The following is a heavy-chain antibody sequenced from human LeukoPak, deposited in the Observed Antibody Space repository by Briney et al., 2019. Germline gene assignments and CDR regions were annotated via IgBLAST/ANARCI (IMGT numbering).Heavy chain of an antibody. V-gene: IGHV1-18*04. J-gene: IGHJ4*02. D-gene: IGHD6-19*01. Sequence: ASVKVSCKASGYTFTGYYMHWVRQAPGQGLEWMGWISAYNGNTNYAQKLQGRVTMTTDTSTSTAYMELRSLRSDDTAVYYCASFIAVAGTTAPPDYWGQGTLVTVSS. CDR3: ASFIAVAGTTAPPDY. CDR2: ISAYNGNT. CDR1: GYTFTGYY.